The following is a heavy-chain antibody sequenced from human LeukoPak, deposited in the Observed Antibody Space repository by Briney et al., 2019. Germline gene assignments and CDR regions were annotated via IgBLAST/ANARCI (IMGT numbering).Heavy chain of an antibody. Sequence: SQTLSLTCTVSGGSISSGSYYWSWIRQPPGKGLEWIGSIYYSESGRTYYNPSLKSRVTISVDTSKNQFSLKLSSVTAADTAVYYCARVSRLGGSDYWGQGTLVTVSS. CDR2: IYYSESGRT. J-gene: IGHJ4*02. CDR3: ARVSRLGGSDY. V-gene: IGHV4-39*07. D-gene: IGHD3-10*01. CDR1: GGSISSGSYY.